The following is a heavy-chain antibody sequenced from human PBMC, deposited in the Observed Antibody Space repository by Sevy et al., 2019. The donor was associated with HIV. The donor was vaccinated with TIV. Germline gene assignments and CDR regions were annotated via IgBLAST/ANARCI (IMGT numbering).Heavy chain of an antibody. CDR3: AKHGIVGTRVGYFDY. Sequence: GGSLRLSCAASGFTFSSYAMSWVRQVPGEGLEWVSAISGSGGSTYYADSVKGRFTISGENPKTTLYLQMSSLKAEDTAVYYCAKHGIVGTRVGYFDYWGQGTLVTVSS. D-gene: IGHD1-26*01. CDR2: ISGSGGST. V-gene: IGHV3-23*01. CDR1: GFTFSSYA. J-gene: IGHJ4*02.